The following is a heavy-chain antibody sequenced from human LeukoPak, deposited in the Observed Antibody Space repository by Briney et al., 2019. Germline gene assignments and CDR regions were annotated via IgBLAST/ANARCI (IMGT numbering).Heavy chain of an antibody. V-gene: IGHV4-30-2*01. D-gene: IGHD4-17*01. J-gene: IGHJ4*02. CDR3: AAHDYGDYPSLFDY. Sequence: SQTLSLTCTVSGGSISSGGYSWSWIRQPLGKGLEWIGYIYHSGSTYYNPSLKSRVTISVDRSKNQFSLKLSSVTAADTAVYYCAAHDYGDYPSLFDYWGQGTLVTVSS. CDR2: IYHSGST. CDR1: GGSISSGGYS.